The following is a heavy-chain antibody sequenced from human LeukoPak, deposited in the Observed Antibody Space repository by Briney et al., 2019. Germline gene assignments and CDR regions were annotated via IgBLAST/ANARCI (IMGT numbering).Heavy chain of an antibody. CDR2: IIPIFGTA. J-gene: IGHJ6*02. D-gene: IGHD6-6*01. V-gene: IGHV1-69*13. CDR1: GGTFSSYA. CDR3: ARAPYSSSHPYYYGMDV. Sequence: EASVKVSCKASGGTFSSYAISWVRQAPGQGLEWMGGIIPIFGTANYAQKFQGRATITADESTSTAYMELSSLRSEDTAVYYCARAPYSSSHPYYYGMDVWGQGTTVTVSS.